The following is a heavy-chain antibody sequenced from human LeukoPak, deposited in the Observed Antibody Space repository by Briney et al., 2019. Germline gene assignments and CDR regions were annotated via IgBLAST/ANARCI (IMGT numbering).Heavy chain of an antibody. CDR3: ARDGSGWYGNWFDP. CDR1: GFTFSSYW. CDR2: INSDGRST. J-gene: IGHJ5*02. D-gene: IGHD6-19*01. V-gene: IGHV3-74*01. Sequence: GGSLRLSCAASGFTFSSYWMHWVRQAPGKGLVWVSRINSDGRSTSYADSVKGRFTTSRDNAKNTLYLQMNSLRAEDTAVYYCARDGSGWYGNWFDPWGQGTLVTVSS.